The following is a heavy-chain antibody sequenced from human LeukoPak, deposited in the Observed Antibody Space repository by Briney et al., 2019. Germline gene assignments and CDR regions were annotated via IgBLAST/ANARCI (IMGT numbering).Heavy chain of an antibody. D-gene: IGHD3-10*01. CDR2: IRHDGSNK. Sequence: PGGSLRLSCTTSGFIFSNYGMHWVRQAPGKGLEWVAFIRHDGSNKYYADSVKGRFTISRDNAKNSLYLQMNSLRAEDTAVYYCARDVGYFGSGSYPDYFDYWGQGILVTVSS. CDR3: ARDVGYFGSGSYPDYFDY. V-gene: IGHV3-30*02. J-gene: IGHJ4*02. CDR1: GFIFSNYG.